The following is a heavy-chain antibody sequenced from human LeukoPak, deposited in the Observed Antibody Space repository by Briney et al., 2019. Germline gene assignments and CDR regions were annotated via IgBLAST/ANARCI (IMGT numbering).Heavy chain of an antibody. CDR3: ARLRAYYYDSSGYYNFVF. Sequence: KPSETLSLTCTVSGGSTSSSSFYWGWIRQPPGKGLECIGRISYSGRTYYNPSLQSRVTISVDTSKNQFSLRLSSVTAADTAVYYCARLRAYYYDSSGYYNFVFWGQGTLVTVSS. J-gene: IGHJ4*02. CDR1: GGSTSSSSFY. CDR2: ISYSGRT. D-gene: IGHD3-22*01. V-gene: IGHV4-39*01.